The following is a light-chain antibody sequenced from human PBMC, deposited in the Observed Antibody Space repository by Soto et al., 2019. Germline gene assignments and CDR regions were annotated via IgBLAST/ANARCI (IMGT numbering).Light chain of an antibody. V-gene: IGKV3-11*01. Sequence: ELVLTQSPATLSLYPGERATLSCRASQRVSSYLAWYQQQPGQAPMLLIYDAANRATGIPARFSGSGSGTDFTLTISSLEPEEFAVYYCQQRSNWPLTFGGGTKVEIK. CDR3: QQRSNWPLT. J-gene: IGKJ4*01. CDR2: DAA. CDR1: QRVSSY.